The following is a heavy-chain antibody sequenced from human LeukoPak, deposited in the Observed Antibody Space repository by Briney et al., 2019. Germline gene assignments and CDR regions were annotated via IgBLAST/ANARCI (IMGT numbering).Heavy chain of an antibody. Sequence: PSETLSLTCTVSGGSINNYYWSWIRQPAGQGLEWIGRIYSSGTTNSSPSFKSRVTMSVDTSNNQFSLKLSSVTAADTAVYYCARGSAGWYSIDYWGQGILVTVSS. V-gene: IGHV4-4*07. CDR1: GGSINNYY. CDR3: ARGSAGWYSIDY. J-gene: IGHJ4*02. D-gene: IGHD6-19*01. CDR2: IYSSGTT.